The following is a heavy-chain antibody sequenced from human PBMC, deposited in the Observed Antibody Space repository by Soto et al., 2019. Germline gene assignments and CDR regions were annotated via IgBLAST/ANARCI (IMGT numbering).Heavy chain of an antibody. CDR1: GYTFTGYY. Sequence: QVQLVQSGAEVKKPGASVKVSCKASGYTFTGYYMHWVRQAPGQGLEWMGWINPNSGGTSYAQKFQGRVTMTRDTSISTAYMELSRLRSDDTAVYYCARERDGYKPFDYWGQGTLVTVSS. D-gene: IGHD5-12*01. CDR3: ARERDGYKPFDY. CDR2: INPNSGGT. V-gene: IGHV1-2*02. J-gene: IGHJ4*02.